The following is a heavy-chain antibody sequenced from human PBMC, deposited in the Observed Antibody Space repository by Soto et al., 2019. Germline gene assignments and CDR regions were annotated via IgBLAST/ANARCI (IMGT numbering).Heavy chain of an antibody. D-gene: IGHD3-10*01. CDR3: ARDRITMVRGAHYYYYGMDV. J-gene: IGHJ6*02. CDR1: GFTFSSYC. Sequence: GGSLRLSCAASGFTFSSYCMHWVRQAPGKGLEWVAVIWYDGSNKYYADSVRGRFTVSRDNSKNTLYLQMNSLRAEDTAVYYCARDRITMVRGAHYYYYGMDVWGQGTTVTVSS. CDR2: IWYDGSNK. V-gene: IGHV3-33*01.